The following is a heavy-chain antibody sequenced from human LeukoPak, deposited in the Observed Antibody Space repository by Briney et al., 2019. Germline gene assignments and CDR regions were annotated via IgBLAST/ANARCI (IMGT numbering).Heavy chain of an antibody. CDR3: TTDLGYYSGSYYFDY. J-gene: IGHJ4*02. CDR1: GFTFIKGW. Sequence: GGSLRLSCTASGFTFIKGWMSWVRQAPGKGLEWVGRVKSKSDGGTTDYAAPVKGRFTISRDDSKNTLYLQMNSLKTEDTAVYYCTTDLGYYSGSYYFDYWGQGTLVTVSS. D-gene: IGHD1-26*01. V-gene: IGHV3-15*01. CDR2: VKSKSDGGTT.